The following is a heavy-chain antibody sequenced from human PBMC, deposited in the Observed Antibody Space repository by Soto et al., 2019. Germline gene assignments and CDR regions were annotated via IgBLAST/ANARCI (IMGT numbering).Heavy chain of an antibody. CDR3: ARVAPIAAAGILYNYYGMDV. J-gene: IGHJ6*02. CDR2: INPNSGGT. Sequence: EASVKVSCKASGYTFTGYYMHWVRQAPGQGLEWMGWINPNSGGTNYAQKFQGRVTMTRDTSISTAYMELSRLRSDDTAVYYCARVAPIAAAGILYNYYGMDVWGQGTTVTVSS. D-gene: IGHD6-13*01. CDR1: GYTFTGYY. V-gene: IGHV1-2*02.